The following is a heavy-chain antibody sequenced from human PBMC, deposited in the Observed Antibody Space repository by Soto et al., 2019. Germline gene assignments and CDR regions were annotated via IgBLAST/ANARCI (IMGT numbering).Heavy chain of an antibody. CDR3: AREKWASGCRWLDP. J-gene: IGHJ5*02. Sequence: GXSVKVSCKASGSTYISYSMHWVRQAPGQXLEGIGWLNVXNGNKXYSQNLKGRVXXYQDTYAXXDYMELSSMTSEDTAVYYCAREKWASGCRWLDPWGQGTLVTVSS. CDR2: LNVXNGNK. D-gene: IGHD6-19*01. CDR1: GSTYISYS. V-gene: IGHV1-3*01.